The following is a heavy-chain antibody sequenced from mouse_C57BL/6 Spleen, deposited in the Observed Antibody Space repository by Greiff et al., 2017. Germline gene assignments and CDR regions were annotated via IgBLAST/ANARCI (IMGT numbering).Heavy chain of an antibody. CDR2: ISGGGGNT. CDR1: GFTFSSYT. J-gene: IGHJ1*03. CDR3: ARHGTGTWYFDV. D-gene: IGHD4-1*01. Sequence: EVMLVESGGGLVKPGGSLKLSCAASGFTFSSYTMSWVRQTPEKRLEWVATISGGGGNTYYPDSVKGRFTISRDNAKNPLYLQMSSLRSEDTALYYCARHGTGTWYFDVWGTGTTVTVSS. V-gene: IGHV5-9*01.